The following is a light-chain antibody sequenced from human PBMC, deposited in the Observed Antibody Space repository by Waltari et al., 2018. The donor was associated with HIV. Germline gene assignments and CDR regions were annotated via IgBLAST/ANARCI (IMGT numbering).Light chain of an antibody. J-gene: IGLJ2*01. V-gene: IGLV2-23*02. Sequence: QSALPQPASVSGSPGQSITISCPGTISYVGSYNLVSWYQHHPSKAPKLMIYEVSKRPSGVSNRFSGSKSGNTASLTISGLHAEDEADYYCCSYAGSTTVFGGGTMLTVL. CDR1: ISYVGSYNL. CDR3: CSYAGSTTV. CDR2: EVS.